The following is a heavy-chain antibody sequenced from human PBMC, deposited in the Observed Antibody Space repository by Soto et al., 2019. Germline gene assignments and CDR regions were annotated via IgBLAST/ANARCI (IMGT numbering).Heavy chain of an antibody. J-gene: IGHJ6*02. V-gene: IGHV1-8*01. CDR2: MNPNSGNT. Sequence: GASVKVSCKASGYIFTSYDINWVRQATGQGLEWMGWMNPNSGNTGYAQKFQGRVTMTRNTSISTAYMELSSLRSEDTAVYYCARRRGDGYNFYYYYGMDVWGQGTTVTVSS. CDR1: GYIFTSYD. CDR3: ARRRGDGYNFYYYYGMDV. D-gene: IGHD5-12*01.